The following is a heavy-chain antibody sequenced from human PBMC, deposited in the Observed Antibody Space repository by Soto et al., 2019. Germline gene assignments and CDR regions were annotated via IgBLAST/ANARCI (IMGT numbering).Heavy chain of an antibody. CDR2: ITGSGGSA. V-gene: IGHV3-23*01. Sequence: PGGSLRLSCAVSGFTFSSYVMNWVRQAPGKGLEWVSAITGSGGSAFYADSVKGRFTISRDNSKNTLDLQMSSLRVEDTAVYYCAKRGFNDWHYYDFWGQGVLVTVSS. J-gene: IGHJ4*02. CDR3: AKRGFNDWHYYDF. CDR1: GFTFSSYV. D-gene: IGHD3-9*01.